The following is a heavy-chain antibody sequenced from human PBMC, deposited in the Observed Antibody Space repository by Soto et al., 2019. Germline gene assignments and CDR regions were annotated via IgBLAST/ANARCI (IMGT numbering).Heavy chain of an antibody. V-gene: IGHV3-21*01. D-gene: IGHD2-21*01. J-gene: IGHJ4*02. CDR2: ISTTSTPI. Sequence: EVQLVESGGGLVKPGGSLRLSCEASGFTLSSYSMIWVRQAPGKGLEWVSYISTTSTPIYYADSVKGRCTISRDNAKKSIYLRMNSLRAEDPAMYYCASEGSLSTDYSSNCAEYWGQGTLVTVS. CDR1: GFTLSSYS. CDR3: ASEGSLSTDYSSNCAEY.